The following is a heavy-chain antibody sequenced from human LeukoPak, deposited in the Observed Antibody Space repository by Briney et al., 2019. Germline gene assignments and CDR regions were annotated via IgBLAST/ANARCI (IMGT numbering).Heavy chain of an antibody. CDR3: ARESSISATGTLPWFDP. CDR1: GYTFTAYY. Sequence: APVKVSCKASGYTFTAYYIHWMRQAPGQGLEWMGRINPNSGGTNYAQKFQGRVTMTRDTSISTAYMELSRLRSDDTAVYYCARESSISATGTLPWFDPWGLGTLVTVSS. CDR2: INPNSGGT. D-gene: IGHD1-1*01. J-gene: IGHJ5*02. V-gene: IGHV1-2*06.